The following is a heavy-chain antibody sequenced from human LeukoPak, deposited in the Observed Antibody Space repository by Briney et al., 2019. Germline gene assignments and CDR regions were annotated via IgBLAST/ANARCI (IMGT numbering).Heavy chain of an antibody. Sequence: SETLSLTCTVSGGSISSSSYYWGWIRQPPGKGLEWIGSIYYSGSTYYNPSLESRVTVSVDTSKNQFSLKLSSVTAADTAVYYCARLIAVRGTYYYGSGSYRDLDYWGQGTLVTVSS. J-gene: IGHJ4*02. V-gene: IGHV4-39*01. D-gene: IGHD3-10*01. CDR3: ARLIAVRGTYYYGSGSYRDLDY. CDR1: GGSISSSSYY. CDR2: IYYSGST.